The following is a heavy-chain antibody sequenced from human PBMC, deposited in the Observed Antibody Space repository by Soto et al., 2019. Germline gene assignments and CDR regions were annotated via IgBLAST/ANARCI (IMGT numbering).Heavy chain of an antibody. D-gene: IGHD6-19*01. J-gene: IGHJ4*02. CDR3: ARDVGSGWFDY. CDR2: IKYDGSGK. Sequence: QLVESGGGLVQPGGSLRLSCAASGFTFSRQWMSWLRQAPRKGLEWVANIKYDGSGKYYVDSVKGRFTISRDNAENSLYLQMNSLRDEDTAVYYCARDVGSGWFDYWGQGTLVTVSS. CDR1: GFTFSRQW. V-gene: IGHV3-7*05.